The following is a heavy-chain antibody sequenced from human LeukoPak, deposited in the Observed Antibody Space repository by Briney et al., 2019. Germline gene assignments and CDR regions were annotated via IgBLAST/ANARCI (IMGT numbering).Heavy chain of an antibody. CDR3: AREISEEGFDY. CDR2: ISGSGTYI. CDR1: GFSISAYS. V-gene: IGHV3-21*01. Sequence: GESLRLSCAASGFSISAYSMNWVRQAPEEGLEWVSSISGSGTYIFYADSMKDRFTISRDITGDSVYLQIRSLRAEDTAIYYCAREISEEGFDYWGQGTLVTVSS. J-gene: IGHJ4*02.